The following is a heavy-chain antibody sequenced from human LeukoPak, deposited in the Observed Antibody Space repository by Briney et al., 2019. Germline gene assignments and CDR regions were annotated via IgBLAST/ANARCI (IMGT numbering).Heavy chain of an antibody. J-gene: IGHJ3*02. Sequence: GGSLRLSCAASGFTFSSYDMHWVRQATGKGLEWVSVIITAGDTYYAGSVKGRFTISRENAKNSLYLQMNSLRAGDTAVYYCARGAITMLMWGAFDIWGQGTMVTVSS. D-gene: IGHD3-10*01. CDR1: GFTFSSYD. CDR2: IITAGDT. V-gene: IGHV3-13*01. CDR3: ARGAITMLMWGAFDI.